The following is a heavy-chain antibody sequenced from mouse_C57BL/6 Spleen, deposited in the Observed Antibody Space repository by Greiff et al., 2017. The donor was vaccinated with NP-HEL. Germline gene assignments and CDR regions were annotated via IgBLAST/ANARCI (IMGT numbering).Heavy chain of an antibody. CDR3: ARSYGNLYYAMDY. CDR2: IYPEDGDT. V-gene: IGHV14-2*01. CDR1: GFNIKDYY. Sequence: EVQLQQSGAELVKPGASVKLSCTASGFNIKDYYMHWVKQRPEQGLEWIGQIYPEDGDTKYTQKFQGKATITADTSSNTAYLQLSSLTSEDTAVYYCARSYGNLYYAMDYWGQGTSVTVSS. D-gene: IGHD2-1*01. J-gene: IGHJ4*01.